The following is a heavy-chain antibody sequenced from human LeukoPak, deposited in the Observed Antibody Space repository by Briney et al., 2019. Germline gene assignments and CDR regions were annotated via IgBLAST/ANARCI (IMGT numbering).Heavy chain of an antibody. CDR1: GFTFSSYA. Sequence: GGSLRLSCAASGFTFSSYAMSWVRQAPGKGLEWVSAISGSGDSTYYADSVKGRFTISRDNSKNTLYVQMNSLRAEDTAVYYCAKSVSIVATIKVGPRGDYWGQGTLVTVSS. CDR2: ISGSGDST. J-gene: IGHJ4*02. D-gene: IGHD5-12*01. CDR3: AKSVSIVATIKVGPRGDY. V-gene: IGHV3-23*01.